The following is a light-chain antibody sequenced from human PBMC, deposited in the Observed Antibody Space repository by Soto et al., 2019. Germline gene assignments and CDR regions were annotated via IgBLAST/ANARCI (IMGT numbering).Light chain of an antibody. Sequence: QSVLTQPPSVSAAPGQKVTISCSGSSSNIGNNYVSWYQQLPGTAPKLLIYDNNKRPSGIPDRFSGSKSGTSATLGITGLQTGGEADYYCGTWDSSLSAVWVFGGGTKLTVL. V-gene: IGLV1-51*01. CDR1: SSNIGNNY. J-gene: IGLJ3*02. CDR3: GTWDSSLSAVWV. CDR2: DNN.